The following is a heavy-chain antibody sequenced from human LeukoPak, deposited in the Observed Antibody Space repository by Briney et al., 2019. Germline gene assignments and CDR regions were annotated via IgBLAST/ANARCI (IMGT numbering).Heavy chain of an antibody. CDR3: ARLNDQYDIRGYKRPHFDY. V-gene: IGHV4-39*01. CDR2: IYYTGTT. J-gene: IGHJ4*02. CDR1: GGSISSSLYH. Sequence: KASETLSLTCTVSGGSISSSLYHWGWIRQSPGKNLEWLGSIYYTGTTHYNPSLKSRVTISVDTSKNQFSLKLSSVTAADTAVYYCARLNDQYDIRGYKRPHFDYWGQGTLVTVSS. D-gene: IGHD3-22*01.